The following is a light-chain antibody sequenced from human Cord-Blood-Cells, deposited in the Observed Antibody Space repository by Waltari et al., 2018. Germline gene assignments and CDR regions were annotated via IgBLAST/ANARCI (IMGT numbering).Light chain of an antibody. CDR1: SSDVRSYNL. J-gene: IGLJ3*02. Sequence: QSALTQPASVSGSPGQSLTISCTGTSSDVRSYNLVSWYQQHPGKAPKLMIYEGSKRPSGVSNRFSGSKSGNTASLTISGRQAEDEADYYCCSYAGSSTFWVFGGGTKLTVL. CDR3: CSYAGSSTFWV. V-gene: IGLV2-23*01. CDR2: EGS.